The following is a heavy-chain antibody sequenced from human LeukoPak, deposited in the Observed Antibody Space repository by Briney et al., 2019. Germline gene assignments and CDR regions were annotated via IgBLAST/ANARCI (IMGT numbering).Heavy chain of an antibody. CDR3: ATNYYDSSGYDWCFDL. V-gene: IGHV5-51*01. D-gene: IGHD3-22*01. Sequence: PGESLKISCKGSGYSFTSYWIGWVRQMPGKGLEWMGIIYPGDSDTRYSPSFQGQVTISADKSISTAYLQWSSLKASDTAMYYCATNYYDSSGYDWCFDLWGRGTLVTVSS. CDR2: IYPGDSDT. CDR1: GYSFTSYW. J-gene: IGHJ2*01.